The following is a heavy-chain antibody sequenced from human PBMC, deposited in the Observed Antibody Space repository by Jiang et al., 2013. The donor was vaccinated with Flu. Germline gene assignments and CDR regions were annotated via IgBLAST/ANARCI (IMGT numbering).Heavy chain of an antibody. Sequence: TFTSYDINWVRQATGQGLEWMGWMNPNSGNTGYAQKFQGRVTMTRNTSISTAYMELSSLRSEDTAVYYCARAPTELDYWGQGTLVTVSS. CDR3: ARAPTELDY. CDR1: TFTSYD. V-gene: IGHV1-8*01. D-gene: IGHD4-17*01. J-gene: IGHJ4*02. CDR2: MNPNSGNT.